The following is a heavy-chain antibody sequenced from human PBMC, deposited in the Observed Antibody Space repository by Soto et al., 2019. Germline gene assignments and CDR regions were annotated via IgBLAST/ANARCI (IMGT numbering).Heavy chain of an antibody. Sequence: SETLSLTCAVYGGSFSGYYWSWIRQPPGKGLEWIGEINHSGSTNYNPSLKSRVTISVDTSKNQFSLKLSSVTAADTAVYYCARVWATLIFYWFAPSGQGTLVTVSS. CDR1: GGSFSGYY. J-gene: IGHJ5*02. CDR2: INHSGST. V-gene: IGHV4-34*01. CDR3: ARVWATLIFYWFAP. D-gene: IGHD2-8*01.